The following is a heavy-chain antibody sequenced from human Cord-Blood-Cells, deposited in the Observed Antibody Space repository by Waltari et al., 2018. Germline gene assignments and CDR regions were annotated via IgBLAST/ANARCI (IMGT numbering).Heavy chain of an antibody. CDR2: IIPIIGTS. V-gene: IGHV1-69*01. D-gene: IGHD1-26*01. J-gene: IGHJ5*02. CDR3: ARVFRNRVGATTYNWFAP. CDR1: GGTISSHA. Sequence: VPLVQSGAEVQKAGPSVKVSSQPSGGTISSHAIRWVRQAPGLVLEWMGGIIPIIGTSNDAQKFQGRDTMTADESTSTAYIKLRNLRSEDTAVYYCARVFRNRVGATTYNWFAPCGQRTLVTVSS.